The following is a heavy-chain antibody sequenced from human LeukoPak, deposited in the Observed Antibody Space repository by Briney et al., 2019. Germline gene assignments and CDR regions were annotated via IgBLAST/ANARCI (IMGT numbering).Heavy chain of an antibody. D-gene: IGHD1-14*01. CDR1: GFTFSSYR. J-gene: IGHJ4*02. V-gene: IGHV3-7*01. CDR2: IKQDGSEK. CDR3: ASEVGTALRPAY. Sequence: GGSLRLSCAASGFTFSSYRMSWVRQAPGKGLEWVANIKQDGSEKYYVDSVKGRFTISRDIAKNSLYLQMNSLRAEDTAVYYWASEVGTALRPAYWAQGPLPTLS.